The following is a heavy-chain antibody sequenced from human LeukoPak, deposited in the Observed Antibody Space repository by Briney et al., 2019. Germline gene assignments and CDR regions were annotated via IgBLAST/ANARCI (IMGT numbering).Heavy chain of an antibody. CDR2: IYTSGST. CDR3: ARDQQYHRPAGWFDP. CDR1: GGSFSNYY. J-gene: IGHJ5*02. Sequence: SETLSLTCTVSGGSFSNYYWSWIRQPAGKGLEWIGRIYTSGSTNYNPSLKSRVTVSVDASKNQFSLKLSSVTAADTAVFYCARDQQYHRPAGWFDPWGQGTLVPVSS. V-gene: IGHV4-4*07. D-gene: IGHD1-14*01.